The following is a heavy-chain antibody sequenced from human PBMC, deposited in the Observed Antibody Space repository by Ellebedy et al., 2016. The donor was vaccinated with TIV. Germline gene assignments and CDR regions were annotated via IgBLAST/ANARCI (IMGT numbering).Heavy chain of an antibody. V-gene: IGHV2-70*04. CDR3: TRTSRDAFDI. CDR1: GLSVSSDKMS. CDR2: IDWDDDT. J-gene: IGHJ3*02. Sequence: SGPTLVKPTETLTLTCTLSGLSVSSDKMSVNWFRQPPGQALEWLARIDWDDDTFYKTSLKTRLTVSKDTSKNQVVLTMTVMEPVDTATYYCTRTSRDAFDIWGQGTMVIVSS.